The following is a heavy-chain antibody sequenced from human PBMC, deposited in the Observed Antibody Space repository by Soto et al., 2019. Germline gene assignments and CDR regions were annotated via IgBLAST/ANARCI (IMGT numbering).Heavy chain of an antibody. V-gene: IGHV3-7*01. J-gene: IGHJ4*02. CDR3: ARDEARPLGY. D-gene: IGHD6-6*01. Sequence: EVQLVESGGGLVQPGGSLRLSCAASGFTFSSYWMSWVRQAPGKGLEWVANIKPDGSEKYYVDSVRGRFTISRDKVENSLNLQMNSLRAEDAALYYCARDEARPLGYWGQGTLVTVSS. CDR1: GFTFSSYW. CDR2: IKPDGSEK.